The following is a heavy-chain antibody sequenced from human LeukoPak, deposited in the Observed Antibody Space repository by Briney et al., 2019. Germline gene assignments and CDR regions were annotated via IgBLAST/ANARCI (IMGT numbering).Heavy chain of an antibody. CDR1: GYIFTNYG. J-gene: IGHJ4*02. Sequence: ASVKVSCKASGYIFTNYGISWARQAPGQGLEWMGWIKADTGNTHYAQDLQDRVTMTADPSTNIAYMELRSLRTDDTAVYFCARDLGDRSGWYWSFYWGQGTLITVSS. D-gene: IGHD6-19*01. V-gene: IGHV1-18*01. CDR2: IKADTGNT. CDR3: ARDLGDRSGWYWSFY.